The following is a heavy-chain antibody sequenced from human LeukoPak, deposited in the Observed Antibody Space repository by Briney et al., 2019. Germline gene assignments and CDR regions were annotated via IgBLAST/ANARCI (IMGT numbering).Heavy chain of an antibody. CDR2: IQQVGSEK. CDR1: GFTLSSYW. J-gene: IGHJ4*02. V-gene: IGHV3-7*01. CDR3: ARYYESSDYYLPFDY. D-gene: IGHD3-22*01. Sequence: AGGSLRLSCAASGFTLSSYWMSWVRQAPGKGLEGVANIQQVGSEKYYVDSVKGRFTTSRDNAKNSLYLQMNSLRAEDTAVYYCARYYESSDYYLPFDYWGQGTLVTVSS.